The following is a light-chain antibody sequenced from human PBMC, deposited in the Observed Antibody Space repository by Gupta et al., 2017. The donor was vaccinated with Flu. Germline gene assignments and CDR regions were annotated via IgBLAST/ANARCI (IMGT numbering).Light chain of an antibody. V-gene: IGKV2-28*01. CDR1: QSLLHHAGYDY. CDR2: LRS. CDR3: VQTLSTPYA. Sequence: IVMTQSPLSLPVTPGEPASISCRSSQSLLHHAGYDYMDWYLQKPGQSPQLLIYLRSNRASRVPARFSGRGSRTDFTLKISRVEAEDVGVYYCVQTLSTPYAFGQGTKLEIK. J-gene: IGKJ2*01.